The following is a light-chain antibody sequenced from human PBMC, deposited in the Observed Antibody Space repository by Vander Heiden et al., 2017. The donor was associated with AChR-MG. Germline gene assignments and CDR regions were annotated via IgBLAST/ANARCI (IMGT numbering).Light chain of an antibody. CDR2: EVS. CDR1: SSDVGVYNY. CDR3: CSYTSSDTLI. J-gene: IGLJ2*01. V-gene: IGLV2-14*01. Sequence: QSALTQPASVSGSPGQSITISCTGTSSDVGVYNYVSWYQQHPGKVPKLIIYEVSRRHSGISNRFSGSKSGNTASLTISGLQAEDEGDYYCCSYTSSDTLIFGGGTKLTGL.